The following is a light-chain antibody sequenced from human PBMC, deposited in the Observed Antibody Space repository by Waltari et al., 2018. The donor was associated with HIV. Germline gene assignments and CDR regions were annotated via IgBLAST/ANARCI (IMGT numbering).Light chain of an antibody. CDR1: SSHIGSNT. J-gene: IGLJ3*02. V-gene: IGLV1-44*01. CDR2: SNN. Sequence: QSVLTQPPSASGTPGQRVTISCSGSSSHIGSNTVNWYRQLPGTAPTLLIYSNNQRPSGVPDRFSGSKSGTSASLAISGLQSDYEADYYCATWDDSLNGWVFGGGTKLTVL. CDR3: ATWDDSLNGWV.